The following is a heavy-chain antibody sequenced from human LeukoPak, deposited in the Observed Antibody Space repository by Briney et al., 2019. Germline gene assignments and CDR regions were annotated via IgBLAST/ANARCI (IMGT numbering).Heavy chain of an antibody. Sequence: TGGSLRLSCAASGFTFSSYGMHWVRQAPGKGLGWVAVIWYDGSNKYYADSVKGRFTISRDNSKNTLYLQMNSLRAEDTAVYYCARDPVPQTAIVAYYFDYWGQGTLVTVSS. CDR2: IWYDGSNK. V-gene: IGHV3-33*01. CDR1: GFTFSSYG. J-gene: IGHJ4*02. CDR3: ARDPVPQTAIVAYYFDY. D-gene: IGHD5-12*01.